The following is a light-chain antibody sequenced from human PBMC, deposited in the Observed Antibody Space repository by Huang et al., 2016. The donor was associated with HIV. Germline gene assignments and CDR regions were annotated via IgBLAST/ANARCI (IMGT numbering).Light chain of an antibody. CDR3: MQALQTPRT. Sequence: DIVMTQSPLSLHVTPGEPASISCRSSQSLLHSNAYNYLDWYLQKPGQSPQLVIYLSSNRALGVPDRFSGSGSVTYFTLKISRVEAEDVGSYYCMQALQTPRTFGQGTRLEIK. J-gene: IGKJ5*01. CDR1: QSLLHSNAYNY. CDR2: LSS. V-gene: IGKV2-28*01.